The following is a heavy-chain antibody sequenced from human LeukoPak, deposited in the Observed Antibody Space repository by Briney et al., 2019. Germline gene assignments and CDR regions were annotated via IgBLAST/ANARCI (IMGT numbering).Heavy chain of an antibody. CDR1: GFTFNSYA. Sequence: GGSLRLSCAASGFTFNSYAMSWVRQAPGKGLEWVSGISGSGGNTYYADSVKGRFTISRDNSKNTLYLQMNSLRAEDTAVYYCAKASAISSGAFDYWGQGTLVTVSS. J-gene: IGHJ4*02. V-gene: IGHV3-23*01. CDR3: AKASAISSGAFDY. D-gene: IGHD3-10*01. CDR2: ISGSGGNT.